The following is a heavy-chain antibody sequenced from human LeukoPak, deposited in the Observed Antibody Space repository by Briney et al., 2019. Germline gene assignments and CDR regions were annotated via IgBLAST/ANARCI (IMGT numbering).Heavy chain of an antibody. J-gene: IGHJ4*02. Sequence: PGRSLRLSCAASGFTFSSYAMSWVRQAPGKGLEWVAAISGSGGSTYYADSVKGRFTISRDNFKNTLYLQMNSLRAEDTAVYYCAKEVIVGVSFDCWGQGTLVTVSS. V-gene: IGHV3-23*01. CDR1: GFTFSSYA. CDR3: AKEVIVGVSFDC. CDR2: ISGSGGST. D-gene: IGHD1-26*01.